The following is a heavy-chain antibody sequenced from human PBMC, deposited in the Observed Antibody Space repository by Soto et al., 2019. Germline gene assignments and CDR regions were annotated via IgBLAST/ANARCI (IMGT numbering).Heavy chain of an antibody. CDR3: ASHSAAVAGTNCFVP. CDR1: GGSIGSSSYY. D-gene: IGHD6-19*01. Sequence: PTETLSLTCTVSGGSIGSSSYYWGWIRQPPWKGLEWIGSIYYSGSTYYNPSLKSRVTISVDTSKNQFSLKLSSVTAADTAVYYCASHSAAVAGTNCFVPLGQGTPVTV. V-gene: IGHV4-39*01. CDR2: IYYSGST. J-gene: IGHJ5*02.